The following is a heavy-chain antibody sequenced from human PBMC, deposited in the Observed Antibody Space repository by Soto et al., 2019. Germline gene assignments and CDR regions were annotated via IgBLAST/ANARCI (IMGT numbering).Heavy chain of an antibody. V-gene: IGHV4-59*08. CDR1: DDSSSNYK. D-gene: IGHD4-4*01. CDR3: VRQGIGRLHGLVDV. J-gene: IGHJ6*02. Sequence: QVQLQESGPGLVKPSETLSLTCTVSDDSSSNYKWSWIRQPPGRRLEWIGSIDSNGGISCNPSLQGRVSMPIDTATKPVFFKLSSAIAASAAVYYWVRQGIGRLHGLVDVWGQGTTGTVSS. CDR2: IDSNGGI.